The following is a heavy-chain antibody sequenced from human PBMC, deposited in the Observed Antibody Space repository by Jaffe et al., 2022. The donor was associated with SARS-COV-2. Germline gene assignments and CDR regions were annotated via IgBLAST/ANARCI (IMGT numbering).Heavy chain of an antibody. CDR1: GFTFSSYD. Sequence: EVQLVESGGGLVQPGGSLRLSCAASGFTFSSYDMHWVRQATGKGLEWVSAIGTAGDTYYPGSVKGRFTISRENAKNSLYLQMNSLRAGDTAVYYCARGAKYSYGSYDAFDIWGQGTMVTVSS. V-gene: IGHV3-13*01. CDR2: IGTAGDT. D-gene: IGHD5-18*01. J-gene: IGHJ3*02. CDR3: ARGAKYSYGSYDAFDI.